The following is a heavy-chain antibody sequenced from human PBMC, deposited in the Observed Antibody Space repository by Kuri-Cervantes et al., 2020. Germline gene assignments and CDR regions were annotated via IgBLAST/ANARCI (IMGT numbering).Heavy chain of an antibody. Sequence: GGSLRLSCAASGFTFSNARMSWVRQAPGKGLEWVGRIKSKTDGGTTDYAAPVKGRFTISRDDSKNTLYLQMNSLKTEDTAVYYCTTFSKGWLYFDYWGQGTLVTVSS. V-gene: IGHV3-15*01. CDR2: IKSKTDGGTT. D-gene: IGHD5-12*01. CDR3: TTFSKGWLYFDY. J-gene: IGHJ4*02. CDR1: GFTFSNAR.